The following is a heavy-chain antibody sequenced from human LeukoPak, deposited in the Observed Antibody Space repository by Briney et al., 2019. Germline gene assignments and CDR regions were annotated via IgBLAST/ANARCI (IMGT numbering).Heavy chain of an antibody. J-gene: IGHJ6*03. Sequence: SETLSLTCTVSGVSISSYYWSWIRQPAGKGLEWIGRIYTSGGTNHNPSLKSRVTMSVDKSKNQLSLKLSSVTAADTAVYYCARRGLWFGEQEPPYVSYYYYYMDVWGKGTTVTISS. CDR1: GVSISSYY. CDR2: IYTSGGT. D-gene: IGHD3-10*01. CDR3: ARRGLWFGEQEPPYVSYYYYYMDV. V-gene: IGHV4-4*07.